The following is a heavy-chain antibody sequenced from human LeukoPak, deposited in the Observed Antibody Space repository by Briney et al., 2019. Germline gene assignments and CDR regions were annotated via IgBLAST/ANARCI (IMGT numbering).Heavy chain of an antibody. D-gene: IGHD1-26*01. Sequence: GASVKVSCKASGYTFTSYAMHWVRQAPGQRPEWMGWINAGNGNTKYSQKFQGRVTITRDTSASTAYMELSSLRSEDTAVYYCAREFWGSYYTGFDYWGQGTLVTVSS. CDR3: AREFWGSYYTGFDY. V-gene: IGHV1-3*01. CDR2: INAGNGNT. CDR1: GYTFTSYA. J-gene: IGHJ4*02.